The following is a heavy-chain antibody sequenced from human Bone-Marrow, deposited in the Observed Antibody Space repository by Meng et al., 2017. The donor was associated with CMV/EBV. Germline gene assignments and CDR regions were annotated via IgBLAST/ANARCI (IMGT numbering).Heavy chain of an antibody. CDR1: GYY. V-gene: IGHV4-34*01. J-gene: IGHJ4*02. D-gene: IGHD3-10*01. Sequence: GYYWSWSRQPTGKGLEWIGEINHSGSTNYNPSLKGRVTISVDTSKNQFSLKLSSVTAADTAVYYCARGRYYPHRSYGSGSRSYYFDYWGQGTLVTVSS. CDR2: INHSGST. CDR3: ARGRYYPHRSYGSGSRSYYFDY.